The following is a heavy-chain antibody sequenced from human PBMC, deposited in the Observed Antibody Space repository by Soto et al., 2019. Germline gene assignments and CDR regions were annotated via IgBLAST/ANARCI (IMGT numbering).Heavy chain of an antibody. CDR1: GFTFSSYA. D-gene: IGHD6-6*01. V-gene: IGHV3-30-3*01. CDR3: ARDRRKQLVLSHDYYYYGMDV. J-gene: IGHJ6*02. Sequence: QPGGSLKLSCAASGFTFSSYAMHWVRQAPGKGLEWVAVISYDGSNKYYADSVKGRFTISRDNSKNTLYLQMNSLRAEDTAVYYCARDRRKQLVLSHDYYYYGMDVWGQGTTVTVSS. CDR2: ISYDGSNK.